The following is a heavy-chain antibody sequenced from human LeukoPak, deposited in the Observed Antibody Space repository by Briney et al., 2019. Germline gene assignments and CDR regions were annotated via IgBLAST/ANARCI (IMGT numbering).Heavy chain of an antibody. V-gene: IGHV4-39*01. CDR3: ARHDSSVDYADY. CDR2: IYSSGST. CDR1: GGSISSSSYH. J-gene: IGHJ4*02. Sequence: SETLSLTCSVSGGSISSSSYHWDWIRQPPGQGLEWIGGIYSSGSTSYNPSLKSRVTMSVDTSKNQFSLKLSSATAADTAMYYCARHDSSVDYADYWGQGTLVTVSS. D-gene: IGHD3-22*01.